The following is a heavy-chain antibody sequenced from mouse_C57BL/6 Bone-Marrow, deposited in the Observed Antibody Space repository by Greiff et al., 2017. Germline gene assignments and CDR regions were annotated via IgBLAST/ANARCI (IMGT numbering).Heavy chain of an antibody. D-gene: IGHD2-5*01. CDR3: ARYHYSNYDYFDY. CDR2: IDPANGNT. J-gene: IGHJ2*01. CDR1: GFNIKNTY. V-gene: IGHV14-3*01. Sequence: EVQLKESVAELVRPGASVKLSCTASGFNIKNTYMHWVKQRPEQGLEWIGRIDPANGNTKYAPKFPGKATITADTSSNPAYLQLSSLTSEYTAIYYCARYHYSNYDYFDYWGQGTTLTVSS.